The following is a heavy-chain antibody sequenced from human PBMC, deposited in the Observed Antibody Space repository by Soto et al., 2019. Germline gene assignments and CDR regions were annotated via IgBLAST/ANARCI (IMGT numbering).Heavy chain of an antibody. D-gene: IGHD3-16*01. CDR2: INAGNGNT. V-gene: IGHV1-3*01. Sequence: QVRLVQSGTEVKKPGASVMVSCKATGYTFANYAIHWVRQAPGQDFEWMGWINAGNGNTRNSQKFQGRVTFTRDTSATTSHREVGSLRFEDTAVYYCAGDLAGWGLTNGHFGVDVWGQGTTVIVSS. CDR1: GYTFANYA. CDR3: AGDLAGWGLTNGHFGVDV. J-gene: IGHJ6*02.